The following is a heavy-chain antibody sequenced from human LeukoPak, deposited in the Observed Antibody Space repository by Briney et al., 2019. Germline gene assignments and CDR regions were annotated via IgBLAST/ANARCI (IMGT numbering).Heavy chain of an antibody. Sequence: SETLPLTCTVSGGSISSGSYYWSWIRQPAGKGLEWIGRIYTSGSTNYNPSLKSRVTISVDTSKNQFSLKLSSVTAADTAVYYCAREAIFGVVMDVWGRGTTVTVSS. J-gene: IGHJ6*04. V-gene: IGHV4-61*02. CDR1: GGSISSGSYY. CDR3: AREAIFGVVMDV. D-gene: IGHD3-3*01. CDR2: IYTSGST.